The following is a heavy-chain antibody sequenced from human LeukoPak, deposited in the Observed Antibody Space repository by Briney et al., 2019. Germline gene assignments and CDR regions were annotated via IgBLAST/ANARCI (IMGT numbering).Heavy chain of an antibody. D-gene: IGHD2-21*02. CDR2: IYYSGST. CDR1: GGSISSGGYY. J-gene: IGHJ5*02. CDR3: ARGLLFSWFDP. V-gene: IGHV4-31*03. Sequence: SETLSLTCTVSGGSISSGGYYWSWIRQHPGKGLEWIGYIYYSGSTYYNPSLKSRVTISVDTSRNQLSLKLSSVTAADTAVYYCARGLLFSWFDPWGQGTLVTVSS.